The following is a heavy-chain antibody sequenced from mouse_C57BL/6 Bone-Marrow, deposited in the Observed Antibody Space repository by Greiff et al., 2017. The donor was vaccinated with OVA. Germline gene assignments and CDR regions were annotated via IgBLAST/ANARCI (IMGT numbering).Heavy chain of an antibody. J-gene: IGHJ1*03. V-gene: IGHV1-47*01. D-gene: IGHD1-1*01. CDR2: FHPYNDDT. Sequence: QVQLQQSGAELVKPGASVKMSCKASGYTFTTYPIEWMKQNHGKSLEWIGNFHPYNDDTKYNEKFKGKATLPVDKSSSTVYLELSRLTSDDSADYYGARSQYYGSSNGYFDVWGTGTTVTVSA. CDR1: GYTFTTYP. CDR3: ARSQYYGSSNGYFDV.